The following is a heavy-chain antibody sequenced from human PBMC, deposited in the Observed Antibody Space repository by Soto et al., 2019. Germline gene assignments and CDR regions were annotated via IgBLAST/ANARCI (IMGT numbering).Heavy chain of an antibody. V-gene: IGHV1-18*01. Sequence: QVQLVQSGAEVKKPGASVKVSCKASGYTFNSYGISWVRQAPGQGLEWMGWISAYNDNTNYAQNLQGRVTMTTDISTSTAYMELRRLRSDDTAVYYCARESPPADYWGQGTLVTVSS. CDR2: ISAYNDNT. J-gene: IGHJ4*02. CDR3: ARESPPADY. CDR1: GYTFNSYG.